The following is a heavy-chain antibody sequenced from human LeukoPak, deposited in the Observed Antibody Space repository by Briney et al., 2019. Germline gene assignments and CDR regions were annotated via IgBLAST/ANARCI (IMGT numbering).Heavy chain of an antibody. D-gene: IGHD3-22*01. Sequence: ASVKVSCKASGYTFTSYAMHWVRQAPGQRLEWMGWINAGNGNTKYSQKFQGRVTITRDTSASTAYMELSSLRSEDTAVYYCARSEVVEYAFDIWGQGTMVTVSS. CDR2: INAGNGNT. CDR1: GYTFTSYA. V-gene: IGHV1-3*01. CDR3: ARSEVVEYAFDI. J-gene: IGHJ3*02.